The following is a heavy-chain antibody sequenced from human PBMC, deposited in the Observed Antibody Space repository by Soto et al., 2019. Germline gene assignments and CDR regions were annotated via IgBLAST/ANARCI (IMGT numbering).Heavy chain of an antibody. CDR1: ESTFSDHH. D-gene: IGHD2-8*01. V-gene: IGHV3-72*01. CDR3: ARLMGTSFDL. Sequence: GGSMRLSCAPSESTFSDHHMDSVRQAPAKALEWVCRARNRDNSYTTAYAASVKGRFIISRDDSMNSLHLQMNSLKTEHTAVYFCARLMGTSFDLWGDGTLVTVSS. J-gene: IGHJ4*01. CDR2: ARNRDNSYTT.